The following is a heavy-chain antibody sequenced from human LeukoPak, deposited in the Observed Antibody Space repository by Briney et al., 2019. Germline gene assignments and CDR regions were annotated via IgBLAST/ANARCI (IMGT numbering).Heavy chain of an antibody. CDR3: ARGPTIDYDILTGYYYFDY. D-gene: IGHD3-9*01. CDR2: INHSGTT. J-gene: IGHJ4*02. CDR1: RGSFSGYY. Sequence: SETLSLTCAVYRGSFSGYYWTWIRPSPGKGLEWIGEINHSGTTNYNPSLKSRVTISIDTSKNQFSLKLSSVTAADTAVYYCARGPTIDYDILTGYYYFDYWGQGTLVTVSS. V-gene: IGHV4-34*01.